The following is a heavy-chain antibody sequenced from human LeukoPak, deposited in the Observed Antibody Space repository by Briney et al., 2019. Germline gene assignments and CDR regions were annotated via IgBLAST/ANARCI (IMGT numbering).Heavy chain of an antibody. V-gene: IGHV4-59*01. CDR2: IYYSGGT. J-gene: IGHJ4*02. CDR3: ARKRRDSSGWYFDY. D-gene: IGHD6-19*01. Sequence: KASETLSLTCTVSGGSISSYYWSWIRQPPGKGLEWIGYIYYSGGTNYNPSLKSRVTISVDTSKNQFSLKLSSVTAADTAVYYCARKRRDSSGWYFDYWGQGTLVTVSS. CDR1: GGSISSYY.